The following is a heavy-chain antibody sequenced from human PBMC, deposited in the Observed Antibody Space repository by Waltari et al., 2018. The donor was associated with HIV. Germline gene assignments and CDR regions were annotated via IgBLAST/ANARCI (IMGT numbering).Heavy chain of an antibody. Sequence: SCAASGFTFSSYGMHWVRQAPGKGLEWVAFIRYDGSNKYYADSVKGRFTISRDNSKNTLYLQMNSLRAEDTAVYYCAKDQSSGIAVAVDYWGQGTLVTVSS. CDR3: AKDQSSGIAVAVDY. CDR1: GFTFSSYG. J-gene: IGHJ4*02. D-gene: IGHD6-19*01. CDR2: IRYDGSNK. V-gene: IGHV3-30*02.